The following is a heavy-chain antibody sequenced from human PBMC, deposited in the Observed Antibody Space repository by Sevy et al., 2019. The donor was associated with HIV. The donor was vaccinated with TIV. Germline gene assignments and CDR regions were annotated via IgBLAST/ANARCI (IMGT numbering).Heavy chain of an antibody. CDR1: GGSISSSSYY. D-gene: IGHD2-15*01. V-gene: IGHV4-39*01. CDR3: ARVLHISYYFDY. Sequence: SETLSLTCTVSGGSISSSSYYWGWIRQPPGKGLRWIGSIYYSGSTYYNPSPKSRVTISVDTSKNQFSLKLSSVTAADTAVYYCARVLHISYYFDYWGQGTLVTVSS. J-gene: IGHJ4*02. CDR2: IYYSGST.